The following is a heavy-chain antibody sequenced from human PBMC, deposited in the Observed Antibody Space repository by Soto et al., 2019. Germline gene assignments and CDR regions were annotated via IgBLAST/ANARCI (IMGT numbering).Heavy chain of an antibody. J-gene: IGHJ4*02. D-gene: IGHD1-26*01. CDR1: GFTFSSYG. Sequence: QVQLVESGGGVVQPGRSLRLSCAASGFTFSSYGMHWVRQAPGKGLEWVAVIWYDGSNKYYADSVKGRFTISRDNSKNTLYLQMNSLRAEDTAVYYCARGVISGSYFDYWGQGTLVTVSS. CDR2: IWYDGSNK. V-gene: IGHV3-33*01. CDR3: ARGVISGSYFDY.